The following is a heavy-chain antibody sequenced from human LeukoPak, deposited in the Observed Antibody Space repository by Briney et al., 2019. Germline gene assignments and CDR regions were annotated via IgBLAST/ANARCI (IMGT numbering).Heavy chain of an antibody. Sequence: SSETLSLTCAVYGGSFSVYYWSWIRQPPGKGLEWIGEINDSGSTSCSPSLKSRVSISVDTSKNQFSLKLSSVTAADTAVYYCARVIDYDISGYYLGYWGQGTRVTVSS. D-gene: IGHD3-22*01. CDR1: GGSFSVYY. V-gene: IGHV4-34*01. CDR2: INDSGST. J-gene: IGHJ4*02. CDR3: ARVIDYDISGYYLGY.